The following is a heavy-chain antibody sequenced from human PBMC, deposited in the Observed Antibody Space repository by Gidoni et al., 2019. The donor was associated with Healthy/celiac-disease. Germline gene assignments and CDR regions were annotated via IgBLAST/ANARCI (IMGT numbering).Heavy chain of an antibody. CDR2: IIPILGIA. V-gene: IGHV1-69*04. Sequence: QVQLVQSGAEVKKPGSSVKVSCKASGGTFSSYAISWVRQAPGQGLEWMGRIIPILGIANYAQKFQGRVTITAYKSTSTAYMELSSLRSEDTAVYYCARSIGYGNFDYWGQGTLVTVSS. D-gene: IGHD5-12*01. CDR1: GGTFSSYA. CDR3: ARSIGYGNFDY. J-gene: IGHJ4*02.